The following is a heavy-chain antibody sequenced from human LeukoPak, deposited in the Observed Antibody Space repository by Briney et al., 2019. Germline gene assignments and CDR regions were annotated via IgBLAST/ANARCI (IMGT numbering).Heavy chain of an antibody. Sequence: SETLSLTCTVSGGSISTRSYYWGWIRQPPGKGLEWIGSIYYSGSTYDNPSLKSRVTISVDTSKNQVSLKLRSVTAADTAVYYCARLLYDGSGYYYFDYWGQGTLVTVSS. CDR1: GGSISTRSYY. V-gene: IGHV4-39*01. D-gene: IGHD3-22*01. CDR3: ARLLYDGSGYYYFDY. J-gene: IGHJ4*02. CDR2: IYYSGST.